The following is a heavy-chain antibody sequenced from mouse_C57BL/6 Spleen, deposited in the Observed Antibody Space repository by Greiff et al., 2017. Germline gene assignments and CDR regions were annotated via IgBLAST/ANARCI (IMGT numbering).Heavy chain of an antibody. CDR2: INPSSGYT. CDR1: GYTFTSYW. D-gene: IGHD2-4*01. CDR3: ARGGNYDYDAGFAY. V-gene: IGHV1-7*01. J-gene: IGHJ3*01. Sequence: LVESGAELAKPGASVQLSCKASGYTFTSYWMHWVKQRPGQGLEWIGYINPSSGYTKYNQKFKDKSTLTADKSSSKADMQLSSLTYEDSAVYYCARGGNYDYDAGFAYWGQGTLVTVSA.